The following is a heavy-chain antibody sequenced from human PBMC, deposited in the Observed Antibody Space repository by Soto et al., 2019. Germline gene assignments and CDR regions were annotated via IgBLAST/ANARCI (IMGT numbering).Heavy chain of an antibody. D-gene: IGHD3-3*01. CDR3: ARDRAGFWSGRRWFDP. CDR1: GFTFSSYW. Sequence: GSLRLSCAASGFTFSSYWMSWVRQAPGKGLEWVANIKQDGSEKYYVDSVKGRFTISRDNAKNSLYLQMNSLRAEDTAVYYCARDRAGFWSGRRWFDPWGQGTLVTVSS. V-gene: IGHV3-7*05. J-gene: IGHJ5*02. CDR2: IKQDGSEK.